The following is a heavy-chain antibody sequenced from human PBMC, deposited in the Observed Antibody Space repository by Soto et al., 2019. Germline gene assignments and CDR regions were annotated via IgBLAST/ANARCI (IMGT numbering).Heavy chain of an antibody. CDR2: IKEDGSEK. CDR1: GFSFSNSW. D-gene: IGHD1-26*01. CDR3: ERDKASRDPFSRCKVGHAGPSFDY. J-gene: IGHJ4*01. Sequence: GGSLRLSCAASGFSFSNSWMSWVRQAPGKGLEWVANIKEDGSEKYYVGSVKGRFTISRDNAKNSLYLQMKSLRVEDTAVYYCERDKASRDPFSRCKVGHAGPSFDYWGQGNLVTVS. V-gene: IGHV3-7*03.